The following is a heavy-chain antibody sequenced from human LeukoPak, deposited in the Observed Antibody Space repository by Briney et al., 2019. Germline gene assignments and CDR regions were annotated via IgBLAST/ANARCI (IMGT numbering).Heavy chain of an antibody. CDR1: EFTFNSYN. D-gene: IGHD3-10*01. CDR2: ISSSSNYI. Sequence: GGSLRLSCAASEFTFNSYNMNWVRQAPGKGLEWVSSISSSSNYIYYADSVKGRFTISRDNAKNSLYLEVISLTAEDTAVYYCAKDDAWLRFGEWSQGTLVTVSS. J-gene: IGHJ4*02. CDR3: AKDDAWLRFGE. V-gene: IGHV3-21*04.